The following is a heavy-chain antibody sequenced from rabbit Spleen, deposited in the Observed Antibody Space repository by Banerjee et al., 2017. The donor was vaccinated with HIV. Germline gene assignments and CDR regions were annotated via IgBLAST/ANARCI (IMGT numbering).Heavy chain of an antibody. CDR3: ARDTGSSFSSYGMDL. Sequence: QSLEESGGDLGKPGASLTLTCTASGVSFTSNYYMCWVRQAPGKGLEWIACIDTGSSGFTYFATWAKGRFTFSKTSSTTVTLQMTSLTAADTATYFCARDTGSSFSSYGMDLWGPGTLVTVS. CDR2: IDTGSSGFT. D-gene: IGHD8-1*01. CDR1: GVSFTSNYY. J-gene: IGHJ6*01. V-gene: IGHV1S40*01.